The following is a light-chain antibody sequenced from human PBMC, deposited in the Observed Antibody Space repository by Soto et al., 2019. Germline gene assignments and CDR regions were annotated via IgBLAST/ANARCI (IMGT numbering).Light chain of an antibody. V-gene: IGKV1-39*01. J-gene: IGKJ1*01. Sequence: DIEMTQSPSSLSSSVGDIFTITCRSSQRIFRFLNWYQQKPGKAPKLLIYGASDLQSGVPSRFSGRASGTDFTLTISSLQPEDFATYFCQQSFSTVPWTFGQGTKVDIK. CDR2: GAS. CDR1: QRIFRF. CDR3: QQSFSTVPWT.